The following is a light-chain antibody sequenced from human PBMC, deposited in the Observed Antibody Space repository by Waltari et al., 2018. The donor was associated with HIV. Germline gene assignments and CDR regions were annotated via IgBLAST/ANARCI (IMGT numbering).Light chain of an antibody. V-gene: IGLV1-40*01. CDR3: QAYDSSLSGSV. Sequence: QSVLTQPPSVSGAPGQRVTISCTGSSSNIGAGYDVHWYQQLPGTAPKLLIYGYSQRPSGAPDRFYGSKSGTSASLAITGLQAEDEADYYCQAYDSSLSGSVFGGGTKLTVL. J-gene: IGLJ3*02. CDR1: SSNIGAGYD. CDR2: GYS.